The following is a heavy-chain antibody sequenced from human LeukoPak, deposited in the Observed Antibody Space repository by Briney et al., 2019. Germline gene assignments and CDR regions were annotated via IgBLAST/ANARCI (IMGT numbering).Heavy chain of an antibody. J-gene: IGHJ4*02. CDR2: ISYDGSNK. V-gene: IGHV3-30-3*01. CDR1: GFTFSSYA. CDR3: GRLPSYYGSSLYPDY. D-gene: IGHD2-2*01. Sequence: GGSLRLSCAASGFTFSSYAMHWVRQAPGKGLEWVAVISYDGSNKYYADSVKGRFTISRDNAKNSLYLQINSLRAEDTAVYYCGRLPSYYGSSLYPDYWGQGTLVTVSS.